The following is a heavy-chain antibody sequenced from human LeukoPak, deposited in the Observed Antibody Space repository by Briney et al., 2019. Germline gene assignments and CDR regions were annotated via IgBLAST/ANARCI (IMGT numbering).Heavy chain of an antibody. CDR2: ISVSGNT. CDR1: GFTLSSYA. J-gene: IGHJ6*03. Sequence: GGSLRLSCAASGFTLSSYAMSWVRQGPGKGLECVSAISVSGNTYHADSVKGRFTVSRDNSKNTLYLQMNSLRAEDTAVYYCARDGIDSSSGISYYYYMAVWGKGTTVTISS. V-gene: IGHV3-23*01. D-gene: IGHD3-22*01. CDR3: ARDGIDSSSGISYYYYMAV.